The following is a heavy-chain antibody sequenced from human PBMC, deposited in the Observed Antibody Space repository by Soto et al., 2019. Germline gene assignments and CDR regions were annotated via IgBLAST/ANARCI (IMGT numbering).Heavy chain of an antibody. CDR1: GFTFTSYS. D-gene: IGHD2-21*01. J-gene: IGHJ3*02. V-gene: IGHV3-48*01. CDR3: ARDDSFAFDI. Sequence: EVQLVESGGGLVQPGGSLRLSCAASGFTFTSYSMNWVRQAPVKGLEWVSYIRGTTHYADSVKGRFTISRDNARSSLYLQMNSLRADDTAVYYCARDDSFAFDIWGQGTMVTVSS. CDR2: IRGTT.